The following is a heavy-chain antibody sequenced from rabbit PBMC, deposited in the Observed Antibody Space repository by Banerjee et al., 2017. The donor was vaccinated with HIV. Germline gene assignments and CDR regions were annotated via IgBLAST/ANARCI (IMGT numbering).Heavy chain of an antibody. V-gene: IGHV1S45*01. D-gene: IGHD2-1*01. Sequence: QEQLEESGGDLVKPEGSLTHTCKASGFSFSNKYVMCLVRQAPGKGLEWIACIYSCSGSTYYASWAKGRFTISKPKSNTVTLQMTSLTAADTATYFCARRNDSASDDYALWGQGTLVTVS. CDR2: IYSCSGST. CDR3: ARRNDSASDDYAL. CDR1: GFSFSNKYV. J-gene: IGHJ6*01.